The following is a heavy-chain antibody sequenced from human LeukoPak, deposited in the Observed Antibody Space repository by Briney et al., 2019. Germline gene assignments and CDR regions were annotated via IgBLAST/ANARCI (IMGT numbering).Heavy chain of an antibody. CDR3: ASASRITMLRGANDY. J-gene: IGHJ4*02. D-gene: IGHD3-10*01. CDR2: ISPSGGST. CDR1: GYTFTSNY. Sequence: ASVKVSCKAFGYTFTSNYMHWVRQAPGQGPEWMGVISPSGGSTTYAQKFQGRVTITADESTSTAYMELSSLRSEDTAVYYCASASRITMLRGANDYWGQGTLVTVSS. V-gene: IGHV1-46*01.